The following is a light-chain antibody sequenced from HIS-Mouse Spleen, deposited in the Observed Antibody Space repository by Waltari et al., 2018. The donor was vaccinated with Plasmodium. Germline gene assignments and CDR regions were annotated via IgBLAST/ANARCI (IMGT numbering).Light chain of an antibody. V-gene: IGLV3-10*01. Sequence: SYELTQPPSVSLSPGQTARITRPGVALPKKYAFWYQQKSGQAPVLVIYEDSKRPSGIPERFSGSSSGTMATLTISGAQVEDEADYYCYSTDSSGNHRVFGGGTKLTVL. J-gene: IGLJ3*02. CDR2: EDS. CDR1: ALPKKY. CDR3: YSTDSSGNHRV.